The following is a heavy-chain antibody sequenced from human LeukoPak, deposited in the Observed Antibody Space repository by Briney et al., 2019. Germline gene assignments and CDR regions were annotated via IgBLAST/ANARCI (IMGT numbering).Heavy chain of an antibody. J-gene: IGHJ4*02. CDR2: IGGSGGSA. CDR3: TKKEWN. V-gene: IGHV3-23*01. CDR1: GFTFSNFT. Sequence: GSLRLSCAASGFTFSNFTMSWVRQAPGKGLEWVSAIGGSGGSAYYADSVKGRFTISRDNSKNTLYLQMNSLRAEDTAVYYCTKKEWNWGQGTLVTVSS. D-gene: IGHD3-3*01.